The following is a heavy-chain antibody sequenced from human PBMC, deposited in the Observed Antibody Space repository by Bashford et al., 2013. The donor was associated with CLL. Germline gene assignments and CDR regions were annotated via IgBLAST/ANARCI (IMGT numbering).Heavy chain of an antibody. CDR1: GYSISIGYY. J-gene: IGHJ5*02. D-gene: IGHD6-13*01. Sequence: SSETLSLTCTVSGYSISIGYYWGWIRQPPGKGLEWIGNIYHTGTTYYNPSLKSRITISLDTSKNQFSLKLTSVTAADTAVYYCAASVPSKKQLLFATSYNWFDPWGQGSLVTVSS. CDR2: IYHTGTT. CDR3: AASVPSKKQLLFATSYNWFDP. V-gene: IGHV4-38-2*02.